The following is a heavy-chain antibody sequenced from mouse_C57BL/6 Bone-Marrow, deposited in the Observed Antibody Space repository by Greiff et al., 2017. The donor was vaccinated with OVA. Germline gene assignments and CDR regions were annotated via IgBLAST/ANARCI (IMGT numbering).Heavy chain of an antibody. CDR3: ARGDGSSYRCDY. CDR1: GYTFTDYY. CDR2: INPNNGGT. Sequence: EVQLQQSGPELVKPGASVKISCKASGYTFTDYYMNWVKQSHGKSLEWIGDINPNNGGTSYNQKFKGKATLTVDKSSSTAYMELRSLTSEDSAVYYCARGDGSSYRCDYWGQGTTLTVSS. D-gene: IGHD1-1*01. J-gene: IGHJ2*01. V-gene: IGHV1-26*01.